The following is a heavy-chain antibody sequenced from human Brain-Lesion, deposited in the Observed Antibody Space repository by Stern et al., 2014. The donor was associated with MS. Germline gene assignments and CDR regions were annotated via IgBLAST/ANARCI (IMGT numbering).Heavy chain of an antibody. Sequence: RESGPGLVKPSQTLSLSCTVSGGSISSGGYYWSWIRQPAGKGLEWIGRIFNSGSTSYNPSLKSGVTISIDTSKNQFSLRLNSMTAADTAVYYCARGRVVPGFQYYATDVWGQGTTVIVSS. D-gene: IGHD2-2*01. J-gene: IGHJ6*02. CDR1: GGSISSGGYY. CDR2: IFNSGST. CDR3: ARGRVVPGFQYYATDV. V-gene: IGHV4-61*02.